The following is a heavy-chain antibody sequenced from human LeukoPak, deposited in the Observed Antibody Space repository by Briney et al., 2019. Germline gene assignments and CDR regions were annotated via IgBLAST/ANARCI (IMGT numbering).Heavy chain of an antibody. J-gene: IGHJ6*02. CDR3: ARDQGSRYDFWSGFPRGYGMDV. V-gene: IGHV4-34*01. CDR2: INHSGST. D-gene: IGHD3-3*01. Sequence: SETLSLTCAVYGGSFSGYYWSWIRQPPGKGLEWIGEINHSGSTNYNPSLKSRVTISVDTSKNQFSLKLSSVTAADTAVYYCARDQGSRYDFWSGFPRGYGMDVWGQGTTVTVSS. CDR1: GGSFSGYY.